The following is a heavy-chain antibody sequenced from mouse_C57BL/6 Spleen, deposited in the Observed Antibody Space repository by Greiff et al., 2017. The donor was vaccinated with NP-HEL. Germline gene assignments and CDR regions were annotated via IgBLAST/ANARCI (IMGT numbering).Heavy chain of an antibody. CDR3: ARTPLTSNYGFAY. CDR1: GYSFTGYY. V-gene: IGHV1-42*01. D-gene: IGHD2-5*01. J-gene: IGHJ3*01. Sequence: EVQLQQSGPELVKPGASVKISCKASGYSFTGYYMNWVKQSPEKSLEWIGEINPSTGGTTYNQKFKAKATLTVDKSSSTAYMQLKSLTSEDSAVYYCARTPLTSNYGFAYWGQGTLVTVSA. CDR2: INPSTGGT.